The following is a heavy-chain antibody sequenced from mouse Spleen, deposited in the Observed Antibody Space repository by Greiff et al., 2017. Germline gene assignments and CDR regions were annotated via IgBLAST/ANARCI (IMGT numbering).Heavy chain of an antibody. J-gene: IGHJ4*01. CDR3: ARESGRMDY. D-gene: IGHD3-1*01. Sequence: DVKLVESGGGLVKPGGSLKLSCAASGFTFSSYAMSWVRQTPEKRLEWVATISDGGSYTYYPDNVKGRFTISRDNAKNNLYLQMSHLKSEDTAMYYCARESGRMDYWGQGTSVTVSS. CDR1: GFTFSSYA. V-gene: IGHV5-4*01. CDR2: ISDGGSYT.